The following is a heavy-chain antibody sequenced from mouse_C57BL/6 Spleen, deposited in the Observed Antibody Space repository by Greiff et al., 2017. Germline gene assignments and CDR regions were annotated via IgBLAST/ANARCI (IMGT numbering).Heavy chain of an antibody. Sequence: VKVVESGAELVKPGASVKISCKASGYAFSSYWMNWVKQRPGKGLEWIGQIYPGDGDTNYNGKFKGKAILTADKSSSTAYMQLSSLTSEDSAVYFCARLDWYYFDYWGQGTTLTVSS. CDR2: IYPGDGDT. CDR1: GYAFSSYW. V-gene: IGHV1-80*01. D-gene: IGHD4-1*01. J-gene: IGHJ2*01. CDR3: ARLDWYYFDY.